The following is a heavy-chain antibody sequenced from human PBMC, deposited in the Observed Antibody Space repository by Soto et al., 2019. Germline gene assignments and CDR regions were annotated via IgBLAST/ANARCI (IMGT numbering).Heavy chain of an antibody. Sequence: ASVKVSCKASGGTFSSYAISWVRQAPGQGLEWMGGIIPILGIANYAQKFQGRVTITADKSTSTAYMELSSLRSEDTAVYYCARAPPSGAYCGGDCYWGAFDIWGQGTMVTVSS. D-gene: IGHD2-21*02. CDR2: IIPILGIA. V-gene: IGHV1-69*10. J-gene: IGHJ3*02. CDR1: GGTFSSYA. CDR3: ARAPPSGAYCGGDCYWGAFDI.